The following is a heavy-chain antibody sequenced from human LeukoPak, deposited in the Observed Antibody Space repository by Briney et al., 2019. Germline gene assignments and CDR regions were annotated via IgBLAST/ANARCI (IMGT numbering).Heavy chain of an antibody. D-gene: IGHD5-12*01. V-gene: IGHV4-38-2*01. J-gene: IGHJ4*02. Sequence: SETLSLTCAASGYSINSHYYWGRIQPPPEKVLEWIGSVHHSGSTYSKPSLKGRFTISLDTSKNQFSLKLSSVTAADTAVYHCTRVEFDIVATPPPGYFDYWGQGTLVTVSS. CDR1: GYSINSHYY. CDR3: TRVEFDIVATPPPGYFDY. CDR2: VHHSGST.